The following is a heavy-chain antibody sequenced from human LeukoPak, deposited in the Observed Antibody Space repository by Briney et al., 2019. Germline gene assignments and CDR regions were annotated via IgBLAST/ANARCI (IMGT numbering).Heavy chain of an antibody. Sequence: PSETLSLTCTVSGYSISSGYYWGWIRQPPGKGLEWIGSILYSGRPYYNPSLKSRVVISVDTSMNQFSLKLTSMTAADTAVYYCARHLGRLSSADNWFAPWGQGTLVTVSS. J-gene: IGHJ5*02. CDR1: GYSISSGYY. D-gene: IGHD6-19*01. CDR3: ARHLGRLSSADNWFAP. V-gene: IGHV4-38-2*02. CDR2: ILYSGRP.